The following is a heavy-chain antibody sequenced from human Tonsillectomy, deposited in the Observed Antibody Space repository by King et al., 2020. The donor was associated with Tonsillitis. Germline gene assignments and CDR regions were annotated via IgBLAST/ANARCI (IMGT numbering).Heavy chain of an antibody. V-gene: IGHV3-7*01. J-gene: IGHJ4*02. Sequence: VQLVESGGGLVQPGGSLRLSCAASGFTFSSYWMSWVRQAPGKGLGWVANIKQDGSEKYYVDSVKGRFTISRDNAKNSLYLQMNSLRAEDTAVYYCARALDPSYYYDSSGYYYYWGQGTLVTVSS. CDR3: ARALDPSYYYDSSGYYYY. CDR1: GFTFSSYW. CDR2: IKQDGSEK. D-gene: IGHD3-22*01.